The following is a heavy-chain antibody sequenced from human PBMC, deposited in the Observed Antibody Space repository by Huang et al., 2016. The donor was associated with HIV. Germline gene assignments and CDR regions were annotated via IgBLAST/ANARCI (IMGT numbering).Heavy chain of an antibody. D-gene: IGHD6-19*01. Sequence: QVQLVESGGGVVQPGRSLRLSCAASGFIFSNYGMHWVRQAPGKGLEWVALISYDGSNKYYTDSVKGRFSISRDNSKSTLYLQMNSLRAEDTAVYYCALKGDSSGWEYFRHWGQGTLVTVSS. CDR3: ALKGDSSGWEYFRH. V-gene: IGHV3-30*03. CDR1: GFIFSNYG. CDR2: ISYDGSNK. J-gene: IGHJ1*01.